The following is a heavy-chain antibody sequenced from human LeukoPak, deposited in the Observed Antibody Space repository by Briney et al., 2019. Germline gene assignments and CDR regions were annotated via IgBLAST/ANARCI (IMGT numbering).Heavy chain of an antibody. Sequence: GGSLRLSRAASGFTFSGYDMSWVRQAPGKGLEWVSYTSSSSSTIYYADSVKSRFTISRDNAKNSLYLQMNSLRAEDTAVYYCARQDYFDSSVLDYWGQGTLVTVSS. J-gene: IGHJ4*02. CDR1: GFTFSGYD. CDR2: TSSSSSTI. D-gene: IGHD3-22*01. CDR3: ARQDYFDSSVLDY. V-gene: IGHV3-48*04.